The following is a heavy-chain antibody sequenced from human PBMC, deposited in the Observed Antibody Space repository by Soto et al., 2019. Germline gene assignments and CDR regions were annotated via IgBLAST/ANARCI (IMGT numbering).Heavy chain of an antibody. CDR3: ARLTVISIVGFDS. J-gene: IGHJ5*01. D-gene: IGHD1-26*01. CDR2: IYYRGTT. Sequence: QLQLQESGPGLVKPSETLSLTCTVSGGSISSSSYYWGWVRQPPGKGLEWIGSIYYRGTTYYNPSLKSRVTLFVDMSKNQLSLKLSSVTAADTAVYYCARLTVISIVGFDSWGQGTLVTVSS. V-gene: IGHV4-39*01. CDR1: GGSISSSSYY.